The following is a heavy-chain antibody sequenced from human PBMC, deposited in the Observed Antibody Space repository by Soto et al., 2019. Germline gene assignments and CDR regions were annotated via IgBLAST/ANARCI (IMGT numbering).Heavy chain of an antibody. CDR3: ATSSDSGFDT. V-gene: IGHV1-18*04. D-gene: IGHD3-10*01. J-gene: IGHJ5*02. CDR1: GYPFSKYG. CDR2: IKPDNGDT. Sequence: QLQLVQSGAEVERPGASVRVSCKAYGYPFSKYGISWIRQAPGQGLEWMGWIKPDNGDTNYAQKFQGRVTMTTDTSSNTDYMELRSLRSDDTAVYYCATSSDSGFDTWGQGNLVSVSS.